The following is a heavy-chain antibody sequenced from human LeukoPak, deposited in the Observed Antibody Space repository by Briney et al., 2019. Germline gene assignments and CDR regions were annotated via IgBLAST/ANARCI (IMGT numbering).Heavy chain of an antibody. Sequence: SVKVSCKASGGTFSSYAISWVRQAPGQGLEWMGGIIPIFGTANYAQKFQGRVTITADKSTSTAYMELSSLRSEDTAVYYCARPFCSSTSCYDADDAFDIWGQGTMVTVSS. CDR1: GGTFSSYA. D-gene: IGHD2-2*01. J-gene: IGHJ3*02. V-gene: IGHV1-69*06. CDR3: ARPFCSSTSCYDADDAFDI. CDR2: IIPIFGTA.